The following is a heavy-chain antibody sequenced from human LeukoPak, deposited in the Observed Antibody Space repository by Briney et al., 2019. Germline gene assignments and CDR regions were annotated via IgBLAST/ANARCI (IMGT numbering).Heavy chain of an antibody. Sequence: GESLKISCKGSGYRFTNYWIGWVRQMPGKGLEWMGIIYPGDSDTRYSPSFQGQVTISADKSISTAYLQWSSLKASDTAMYYCATAADYDSSGLDAFDIWGQGTMVTVSS. CDR3: ATAADYDSSGLDAFDI. V-gene: IGHV5-51*01. CDR2: IYPGDSDT. J-gene: IGHJ3*02. CDR1: GYRFTNYW. D-gene: IGHD3-22*01.